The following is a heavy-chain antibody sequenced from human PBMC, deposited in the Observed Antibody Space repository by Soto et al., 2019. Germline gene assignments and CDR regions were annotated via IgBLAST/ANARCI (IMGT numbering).Heavy chain of an antibody. J-gene: IGHJ5*02. Sequence: SETLSLTCTVSGGSISSYYWSWIRQPPGKGLEWIGYIYYSGSTNYNPSLKSRVTISVDTSKNQFSLKLSSVTAADTAVYYCARAPDFWSGYSSSFDPSGPGTLLTVST. CDR2: IYYSGST. V-gene: IGHV4-59*01. D-gene: IGHD3-3*01. CDR3: ARAPDFWSGYSSSFDP. CDR1: GGSISSYY.